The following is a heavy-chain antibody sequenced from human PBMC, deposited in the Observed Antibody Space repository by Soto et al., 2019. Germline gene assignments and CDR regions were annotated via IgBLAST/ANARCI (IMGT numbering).Heavy chain of an antibody. V-gene: IGHV3-48*01. D-gene: IGHD3-10*01. CDR1: GFTFSIYS. CDR2: ISSSSTI. J-gene: IGHJ6*02. CDR3: ATYYGSGSYFPDHYYNGMDV. Sequence: EVQVVESGGGLVQPGGSLKISCAASGFTFSIYSMNWVRQAPGKGLEWISYISSSSTIYYADSVKGRFTISRDNAKNSLYLQMNSLRAEDTAVYYCATYYGSGSYFPDHYYNGMDVWGQGTTVTVSS.